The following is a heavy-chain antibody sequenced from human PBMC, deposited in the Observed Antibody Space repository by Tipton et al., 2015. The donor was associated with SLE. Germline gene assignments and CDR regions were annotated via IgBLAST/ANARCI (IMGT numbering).Heavy chain of an antibody. D-gene: IGHD3-3*01. Sequence: TLSLTCTVSGGSISSGYYYWSWIRQPAGKGLEWIGHIHTSGSTNYNPSLESRVSMSIHTSKNQFSLKLSSVTAADTAVYYCARDLAITIFGVANWFDSWGQGTLVTVSS. CDR2: IHTSGST. J-gene: IGHJ5*01. CDR1: GGSISSGYYY. CDR3: ARDLAITIFGVANWFDS. V-gene: IGHV4-61*09.